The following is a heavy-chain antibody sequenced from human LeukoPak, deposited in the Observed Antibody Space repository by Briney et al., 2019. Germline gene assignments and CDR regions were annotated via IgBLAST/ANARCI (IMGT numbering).Heavy chain of an antibody. V-gene: IGHV4-4*07. J-gene: IGHJ4*02. CDR1: GGSISSYY. CDR3: ARAGRYDSSGVGIFDY. CDR2: IYTSGNT. D-gene: IGHD3-22*01. Sequence: PSETLSLTCTVPGGSISSYYWSWIRQPAGKGLEWIGRIYTSGNTNYNPSLKSRVTISVDKSKNQFSLKLSSVTAADTAVYYCARAGRYDSSGVGIFDYWGQGTLVTVSS.